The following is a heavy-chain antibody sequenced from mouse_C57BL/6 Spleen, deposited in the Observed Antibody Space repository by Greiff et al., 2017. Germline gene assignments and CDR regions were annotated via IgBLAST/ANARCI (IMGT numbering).Heavy chain of an antibody. Sequence: QVHVKQSGAELAKPGASVKLSCKASGYTFTSYWMHWVKQRPGQGLEWIGYINPSSGYTKYNQKFKDKATLTADKSSSTAYMQLSSLTYEDSAVYYCAKYYYGSSPYAMDYWGQGTSVTVSS. CDR1: GYTFTSYW. J-gene: IGHJ4*01. V-gene: IGHV1-7*01. CDR2: INPSSGYT. D-gene: IGHD1-1*01. CDR3: AKYYYGSSPYAMDY.